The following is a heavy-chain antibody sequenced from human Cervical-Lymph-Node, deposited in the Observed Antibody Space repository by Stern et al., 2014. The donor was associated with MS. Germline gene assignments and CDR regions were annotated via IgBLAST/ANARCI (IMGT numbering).Heavy chain of an antibody. J-gene: IGHJ4*02. CDR1: GYTFTAFF. CDR3: AREATRIVVGIDY. Sequence: QLVQSGTKMQKPGASVKVSCKASGYTFTAFFIHLVRQVPGQGLELMGRLNPNSDDPTYAQNFQDRVTLTRDTSIGTAYLELSRLTSADTAVYYCAREATRIVVGIDYWGQGTQVIVSS. CDR2: LNPNSDDP. D-gene: IGHD3-22*01. V-gene: IGHV1-2*06.